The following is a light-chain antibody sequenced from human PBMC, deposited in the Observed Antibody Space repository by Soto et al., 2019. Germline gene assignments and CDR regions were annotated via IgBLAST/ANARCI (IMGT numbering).Light chain of an antibody. Sequence: IVLTQSPGTLSLSPGERATLSCRASQSVSSSYLAWYQQKPGQAPRLLIYGASSRATGIPDRFSGSGSGTDFTLSISRLEPEDFAVYYCQQYVSSGLTFGGGTKVEIK. CDR2: GAS. CDR1: QSVSSSY. J-gene: IGKJ4*01. V-gene: IGKV3-20*01. CDR3: QQYVSSGLT.